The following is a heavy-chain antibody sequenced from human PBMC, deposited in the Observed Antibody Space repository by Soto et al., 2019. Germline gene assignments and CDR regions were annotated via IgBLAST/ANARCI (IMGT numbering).Heavy chain of an antibody. D-gene: IGHD6-19*01. CDR1: GYSISSGYY. CDR2: IYHSGST. CDR3: ARIAVAATRYFDY. J-gene: IGHJ4*02. Sequence: SETLSLTCAVSGYSISSGYYWGWIRQPPGKGLEWIGSIYHSGSTYYNPSLKSRVTISVDTSKNQFSLKLSSVTAADTAVYYCARIAVAATRYFDYWGQGTLVTVS. V-gene: IGHV4-38-2*01.